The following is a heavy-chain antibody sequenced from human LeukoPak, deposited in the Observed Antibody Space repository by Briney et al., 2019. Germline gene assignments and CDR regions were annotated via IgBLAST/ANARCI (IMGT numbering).Heavy chain of an antibody. CDR3: ARFSRITPGDWGDAFDI. CDR2: IDDGGNT. Sequence: SETLSLTCSVYSESFSNYFWSWIRQPPGKGLEWIGEIDDGGNTNYNPSLMSRVIVSMEKSKKQFSLVMRSVTAADTAVYYCARFSRITPGDWGDAFDIWSQGTTVIVSS. J-gene: IGHJ3*02. CDR1: SESFSNYF. D-gene: IGHD2-21*02. V-gene: IGHV4-34*01.